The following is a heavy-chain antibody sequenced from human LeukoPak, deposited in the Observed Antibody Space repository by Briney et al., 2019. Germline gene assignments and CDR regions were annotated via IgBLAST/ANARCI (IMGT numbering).Heavy chain of an antibody. CDR2: ISSSSSTI. J-gene: IGHJ3*02. D-gene: IGHD6-13*01. CDR1: GFTFSTYS. Sequence: GGSLRLSCAASGFTFSTYSMNWVRQASGKGLEWVSYISSSSSTIHYADSVKGRFTISRDNAKNSLYLQMNSLRAEDTAVYYCARDLDDYYSSSWYFDAFDIWGQGTMVTVSS. CDR3: ARDLDDYYSSSWYFDAFDI. V-gene: IGHV3-48*04.